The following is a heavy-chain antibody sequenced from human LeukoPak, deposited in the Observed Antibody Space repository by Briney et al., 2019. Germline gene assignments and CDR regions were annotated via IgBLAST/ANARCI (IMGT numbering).Heavy chain of an antibody. Sequence: GESLKISCKGSGYSFTSYWIGWVRQMPGKGLEWMGIIYPGDSDTRYSPSFQGQVTISADKSIGTAYLQWSSLKASDTAMYYCATSQLWYSTPSPAFDYWGQGTLVTVSS. D-gene: IGHD5-18*01. CDR3: ATSQLWYSTPSPAFDY. V-gene: IGHV5-51*01. CDR2: IYPGDSDT. J-gene: IGHJ4*02. CDR1: GYSFTSYW.